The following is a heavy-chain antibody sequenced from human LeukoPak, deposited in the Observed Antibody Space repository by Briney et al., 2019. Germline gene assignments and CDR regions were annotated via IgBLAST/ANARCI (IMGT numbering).Heavy chain of an antibody. V-gene: IGHV3-43*01. J-gene: IGHJ4*02. CDR1: GFTFEDYT. CDR3: VKDLSYESSGHVLEY. Sequence: PGGSLRLSCVASGFTFEDYTMHWVRQAPGKTLEWVSLISWDGTTYYTDSVKGRFIISRDNSKNSLYLQMDTLRSEDTAFYYCVKDLSYESSGHVLEYWGQGTLVTVSS. D-gene: IGHD3-22*01. CDR2: ISWDGTT.